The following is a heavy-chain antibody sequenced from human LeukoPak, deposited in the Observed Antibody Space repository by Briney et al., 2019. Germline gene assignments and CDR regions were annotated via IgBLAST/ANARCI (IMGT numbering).Heavy chain of an antibody. D-gene: IGHD5-12*01. CDR3: AKDRYGDYEAPFHYYMDV. Sequence: ASVKVSCKASGYTFSGFYIHWVRQAPGQGLEWMGWINPNSGVTNYAQKLQGRVTITRDTSIDTAYMQLSRLRSDDTAVYYCAKDRYGDYEAPFHYYMDVWGKGTTVTISS. CDR1: GYTFSGFY. V-gene: IGHV1-2*02. J-gene: IGHJ6*03. CDR2: INPNSGVT.